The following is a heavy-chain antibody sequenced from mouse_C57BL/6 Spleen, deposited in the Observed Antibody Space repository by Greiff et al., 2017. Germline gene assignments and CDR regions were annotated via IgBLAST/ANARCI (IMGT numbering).Heavy chain of an antibody. J-gene: IGHJ1*03. CDR3: ARGGYYGSSLYWYFDV. CDR2: IYPRDGST. V-gene: IGHV1-85*01. D-gene: IGHD1-1*01. Sequence: QVQLQQSGPELVKPGASVKLSCKASGYTFTSYDINWVKQRPGQGLEWIGWIYPRDGSTKYNEKFKGKATLTVDTSSSTAYMELHSLTSEDSAVYFCARGGYYGSSLYWYFDVWGTGTTVTVSS. CDR1: GYTFTSYD.